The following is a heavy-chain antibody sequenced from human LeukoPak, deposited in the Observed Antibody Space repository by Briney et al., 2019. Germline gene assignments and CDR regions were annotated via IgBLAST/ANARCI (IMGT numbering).Heavy chain of an antibody. Sequence: GGSLRLSCAASGYTFSSYWMSWVRQAPGKGLEWVANIKEDGSEKYYVDSVKGRFAISRDNAKNSLYLQMNSLRDEDAAVYYCVSTDEYWGEGTLVTVSS. J-gene: IGHJ4*02. V-gene: IGHV3-7*05. CDR1: GYTFSSYW. CDR2: IKEDGSEK. CDR3: VSTDEY.